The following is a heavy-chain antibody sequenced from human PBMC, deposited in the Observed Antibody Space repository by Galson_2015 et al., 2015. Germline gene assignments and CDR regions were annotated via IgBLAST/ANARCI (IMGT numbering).Heavy chain of an antibody. CDR2: IKQDGSEK. CDR3: ARVGYSSAYCLDY. CDR1: GFTFGSYW. V-gene: IGHV3-7*03. J-gene: IGHJ4*02. Sequence: SLRLSCAASGFTFGSYWMTWVRQGPGRGLGWVANIKQDGSEKYYVDSVKGRFTISRDNAKNSLYLQMNSLRDEDTAVYYCARVGYSSAYCLDYWGQGTLVTVSS. D-gene: IGHD3-22*01.